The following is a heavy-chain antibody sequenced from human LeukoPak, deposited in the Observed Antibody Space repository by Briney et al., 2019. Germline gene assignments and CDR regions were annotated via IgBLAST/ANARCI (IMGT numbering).Heavy chain of an antibody. D-gene: IGHD3-10*01. J-gene: IGHJ4*02. CDR3: ARGGSYYYGSGSYYSY. V-gene: IGHV4-34*01. Sequence: PSETLSLTCAVYGGSFSGYYWSWIRQPPGKGLEWIGEINHSGSTNYNPPLKSRVTISVDTSKNQFSLKLSSVTAADTAVYYCARGGSYYYGSGSYYSYWGQGTLVTVSS. CDR2: INHSGST. CDR1: GGSFSGYY.